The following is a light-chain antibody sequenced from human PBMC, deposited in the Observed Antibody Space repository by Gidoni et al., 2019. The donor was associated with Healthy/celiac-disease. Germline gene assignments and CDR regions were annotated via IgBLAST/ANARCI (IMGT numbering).Light chain of an antibody. Sequence: DIVLTQSPATLSLSPCERATLSFRASQSVSSYLVWYQQKPGQAPRLLIYDAANSANGIPASFSGSGSGTDFTLTISSLEHEDFAVYYCQQRSNWTITFGQGTRLEIK. V-gene: IGKV3-11*01. CDR1: QSVSSY. CDR3: QQRSNWTIT. CDR2: DAA. J-gene: IGKJ5*01.